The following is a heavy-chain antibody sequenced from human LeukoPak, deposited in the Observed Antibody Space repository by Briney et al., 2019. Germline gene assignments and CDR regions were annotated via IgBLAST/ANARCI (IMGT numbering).Heavy chain of an antibody. CDR2: ISSSSSYI. Sequence: GPLSLSCAAPGFTFNIYSMHWARQPPGKGLAWVSSISSSSSYIYYADSVKGRFTISRDNAKNSLYLQMNSLRVEDTAVYYCVKDSYYDSSGELDYWGQGTLVTVSS. D-gene: IGHD3-22*01. V-gene: IGHV3-21*01. J-gene: IGHJ4*02. CDR1: GFTFNIYS. CDR3: VKDSYYDSSGELDY.